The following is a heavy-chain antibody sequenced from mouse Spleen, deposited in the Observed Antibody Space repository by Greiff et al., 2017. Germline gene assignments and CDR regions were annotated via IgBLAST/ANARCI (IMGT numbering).Heavy chain of an antibody. Sequence: QVQLQQPGAELVKPGASVKLSCKASGYTFTSYWMHWVKQRPGQGLEWIGEIDPSDSYTNYNQKFKGKATLTVDKSSSTAYMQLSSLTSEDSAVYYCARPNYYGSSSFAYWGQGTLVTVSA. CDR2: IDPSDSYT. D-gene: IGHD1-1*01. CDR3: ARPNYYGSSSFAY. V-gene: IGHV1-69*02. J-gene: IGHJ3*01. CDR1: GYTFTSYW.